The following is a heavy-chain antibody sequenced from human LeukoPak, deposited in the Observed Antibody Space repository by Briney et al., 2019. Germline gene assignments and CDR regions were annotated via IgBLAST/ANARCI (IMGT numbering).Heavy chain of an antibody. V-gene: IGHV1-2*02. D-gene: IGHD3-22*01. CDR2: INPNSGGT. CDR1: GYTFTGYY. J-gene: IGHJ4*02. CDR3: ARARHYYDSSGYSDY. Sequence: ASVKVSCKASGYTFTGYYMHWVRQAPGQGLEWMGWINPNSGGTNYAQKFQGRVTMTRDTSISTACMELSRLRSDDTAVYYCARARHYYDSSGYSDYWGQGTLVTVSS.